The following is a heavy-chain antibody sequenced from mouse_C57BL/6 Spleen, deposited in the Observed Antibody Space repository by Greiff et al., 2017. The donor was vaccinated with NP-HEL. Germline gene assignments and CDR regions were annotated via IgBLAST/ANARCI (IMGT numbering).Heavy chain of an antibody. V-gene: IGHV5-17*01. Sequence: VQLKESGGGLVKPGGSLKLSCAASGFTFSDYGMHWVRQAPEKGLEWVAYISSGSSTIYYADTVKGRLTISRDNAKNTLFLQMTSLRSEDTAMYYCARPNYYGSSYWYFDVWGTGTTVTVSS. CDR3: ARPNYYGSSYWYFDV. D-gene: IGHD1-1*01. J-gene: IGHJ1*03. CDR1: GFTFSDYG. CDR2: ISSGSSTI.